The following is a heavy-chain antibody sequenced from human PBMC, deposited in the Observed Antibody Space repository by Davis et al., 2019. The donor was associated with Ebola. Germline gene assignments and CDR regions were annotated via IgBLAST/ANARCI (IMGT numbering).Heavy chain of an antibody. J-gene: IGHJ1*01. CDR1: GFTFSGSA. Sequence: GESLKISCAASGFTFSGSAMHWVRQASGKGLEWVGRIRRQANSYATAYAASVKGRFTISRDDSKNTAYLQMNSLKTEDTTVYYCTSRIIAVAGTGVQHWGQGTLVTVSS. D-gene: IGHD6-19*01. CDR2: IRRQANSYAT. V-gene: IGHV3-73*01. CDR3: TSRIIAVAGTGVQH.